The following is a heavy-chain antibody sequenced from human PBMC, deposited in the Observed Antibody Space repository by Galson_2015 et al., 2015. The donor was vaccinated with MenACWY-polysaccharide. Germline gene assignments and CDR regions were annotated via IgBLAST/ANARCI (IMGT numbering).Heavy chain of an antibody. V-gene: IGHV4-4*02. Sequence: ETLSLTCAVSGGSISSSYWWTWVRQPPGKGLEWIGEIYDDGWTAWIPSIKSRITVSLDKAKNQVSLRLISVTAADTAVYYCAKRPIRASGGGLDVWGQGTTVTVS. J-gene: IGHJ6*02. CDR2: IYDDGWT. D-gene: IGHD3-10*01. CDR3: AKRPIRASGGGLDV. CDR1: GGSISSSYW.